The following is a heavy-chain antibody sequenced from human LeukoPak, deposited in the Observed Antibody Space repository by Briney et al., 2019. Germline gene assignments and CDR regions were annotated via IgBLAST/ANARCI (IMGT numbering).Heavy chain of an antibody. V-gene: IGHV1-69*06. CDR3: ARGSSRSGYSSSWYEIDY. J-gene: IGHJ4*02. D-gene: IGHD6-13*01. CDR2: IIPIFGTA. CDR1: GGTFSSYA. Sequence: GASVKVSCKASGGTFSSYAISWVRQAPGQGLEWMGGIIPIFGTANYAQKFQGRVTITADKSTSTAYMELSSLRSEDTAVYYCARGSSRSGYSSSWYEIDYWGQGTLVTVSS.